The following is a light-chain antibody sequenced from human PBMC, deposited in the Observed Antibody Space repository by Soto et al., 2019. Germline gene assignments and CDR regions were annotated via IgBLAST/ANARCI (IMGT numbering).Light chain of an antibody. V-gene: IGKV3-15*01. CDR3: LQYYNWPRT. Sequence: EIVMTQSPATLSVSPGERATLSCRASQSVSSNLAWYQQKPGQAPRLLIYDTSTRATGVPTRFSGSRSGAEFTLAISSLQSEDSAVYYCLQYYNWPRTFGQGTKVDIK. J-gene: IGKJ1*01. CDR1: QSVSSN. CDR2: DTS.